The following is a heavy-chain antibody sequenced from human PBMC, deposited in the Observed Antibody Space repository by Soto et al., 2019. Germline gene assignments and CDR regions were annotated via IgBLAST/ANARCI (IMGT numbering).Heavy chain of an antibody. CDR1: GGSISSGGYY. D-gene: IGHD6-13*01. Sequence: SETLSLTCTVSGGSISSGGYYWSWIRQHPGKGLEWIGYIYYSGSTYYNPSLKSRVTISVDTSKNQFSLKLSSVTAADTAVYYCASSSSWYVSFDYWGQGTLVTV. J-gene: IGHJ4*02. V-gene: IGHV4-31*03. CDR2: IYYSGST. CDR3: ASSSSWYVSFDY.